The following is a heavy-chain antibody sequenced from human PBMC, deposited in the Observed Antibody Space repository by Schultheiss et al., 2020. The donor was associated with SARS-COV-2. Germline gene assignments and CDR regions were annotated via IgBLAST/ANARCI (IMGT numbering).Heavy chain of an antibody. V-gene: IGHV4-30-4*07. D-gene: IGHD3-22*01. Sequence: SQTLSLTCTVSGDSICSGGYSWSWIRQPPGKGLEWIGYIYYSGSTYYNPSLKSRVTMSVDTSKNQFSLKLSSVTAADTAVYYCARGFYYDTSAFDYWGQGTLVTVSS. CDR2: IYYSGST. CDR1: GDSICSGGYS. J-gene: IGHJ4*02. CDR3: ARGFYYDTSAFDY.